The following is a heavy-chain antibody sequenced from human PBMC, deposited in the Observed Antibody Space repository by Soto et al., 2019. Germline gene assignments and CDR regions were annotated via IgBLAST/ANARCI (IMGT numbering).Heavy chain of an antibody. Sequence: LSLTCTVSGDSISGHFWSWIRQPAGKGLEWVGRIHSTGVTSYNPSLKSRVTMSVDTSNNQFSLNPRSVTAADTAVYYCTRGAGPPWFDLWGQGTQVTVSS. CDR3: TRGAGPPWFDL. CDR2: IHSTGVT. V-gene: IGHV4-4*07. J-gene: IGHJ5*02. CDR1: GDSISGHF.